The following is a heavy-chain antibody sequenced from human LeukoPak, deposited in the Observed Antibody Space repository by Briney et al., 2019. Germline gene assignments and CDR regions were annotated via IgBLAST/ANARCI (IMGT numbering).Heavy chain of an antibody. V-gene: IGHV1-2*02. D-gene: IGHD3-10*02. Sequence: ASVKVSCKASGYTFTGYYMHWVRQAPGQGLEWMGWINPNSGGTNYAQKFQGRVTMTRDTSISTAYMELSRLRSDDTAVYYCARDHVRGIYYYYMDVWGKGTTVTVSS. CDR2: INPNSGGT. J-gene: IGHJ6*03. CDR1: GYTFTGYY. CDR3: ARDHVRGIYYYYMDV.